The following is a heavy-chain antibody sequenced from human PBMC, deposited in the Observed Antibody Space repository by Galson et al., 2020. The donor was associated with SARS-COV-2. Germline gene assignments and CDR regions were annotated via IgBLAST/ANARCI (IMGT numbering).Heavy chain of an antibody. J-gene: IGHJ4*02. D-gene: IGHD1-20*01. CDR2: IWYDGDNK. CDR1: GFTFSNYG. Sequence: GGSLRLSCATSGFTFSNYGMHWVRQAPGKGLEWVAVIWYDGDNKYYGDSVKGRFTISRDNSKNTLYLQLNSLRAEDTAVYYCARAGGISHLKPLDYWGQGTLVTVSS. V-gene: IGHV3-33*01. CDR3: ARAGGISHLKPLDY.